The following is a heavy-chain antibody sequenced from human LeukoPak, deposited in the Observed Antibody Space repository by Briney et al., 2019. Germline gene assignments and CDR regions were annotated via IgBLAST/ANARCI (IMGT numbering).Heavy chain of an antibody. J-gene: IGHJ3*02. Sequence: GGSLRLSCAASGFTFSSYAMSWVRQAPGKGLEWVSGISGSGGSTYYADSVKGRFTISRDNSKNTLYLQMNSLRAEDTAVYYCARVILSGYYDAFDMWGQGTMVTVSS. V-gene: IGHV3-23*01. D-gene: IGHD3-9*01. CDR2: ISGSGGST. CDR3: ARVILSGYYDAFDM. CDR1: GFTFSSYA.